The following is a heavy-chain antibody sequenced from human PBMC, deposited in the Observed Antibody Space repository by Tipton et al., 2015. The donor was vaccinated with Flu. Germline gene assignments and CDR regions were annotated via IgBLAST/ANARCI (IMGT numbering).Heavy chain of an antibody. J-gene: IGHJ6*02. CDR1: GGSISSYY. Sequence: TLSLTCTVSGGSISSYYWSWIRQPPGQGLEWIGYIYYSGSTNYNPSLKSRVTISVDTTKNQFSLKLSSVTAADTAVYYCARELNYGMDAWGQGTTVTVSS. CDR3: ARELNYGMDA. V-gene: IGHV4-59*01. CDR2: IYYSGST.